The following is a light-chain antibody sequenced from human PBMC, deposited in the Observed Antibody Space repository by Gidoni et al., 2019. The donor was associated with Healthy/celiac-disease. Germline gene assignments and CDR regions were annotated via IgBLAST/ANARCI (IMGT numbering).Light chain of an antibody. CDR1: KLGDKY. CDR3: QAWDSSTAIRV. Sequence: SSELPQPPSVSVSPGQTASITCSGDKLGDKYACWYQQKPGQSPVLVIYQDSKRPSGSPERFSGSNSGNTATLTISGTQAMDEADYYCQAWDSSTAIRVFGTGTKVTVL. J-gene: IGLJ1*01. V-gene: IGLV3-1*01. CDR2: QDS.